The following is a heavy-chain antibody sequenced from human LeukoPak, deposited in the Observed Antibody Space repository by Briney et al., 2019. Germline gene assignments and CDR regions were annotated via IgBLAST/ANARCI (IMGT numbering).Heavy chain of an antibody. CDR1: GFTFSSYA. Sequence: GGSLRLSCAASGFTFSSYAMSLVRQAPGKGPEWVSSMSGSGSSTDYADSVKGRFTISRDNSKNTLYLQMNSLRAEDTAVYYCAKEPYSGSQLLDYWGQGTLVTVSS. V-gene: IGHV3-23*01. CDR2: MSGSGSST. CDR3: AKEPYSGSQLLDY. J-gene: IGHJ4*02. D-gene: IGHD1-26*01.